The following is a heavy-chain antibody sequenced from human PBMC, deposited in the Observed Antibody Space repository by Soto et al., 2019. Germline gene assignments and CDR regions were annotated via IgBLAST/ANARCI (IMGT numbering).Heavy chain of an antibody. CDR3: AREDRNWNYADGMVV. V-gene: IGHV3-33*01. CDR2: IWYDGSNK. D-gene: IGHD1-7*01. Sequence: QVQLVESGGGVVQPGRSLRLSCAASGFTFSSYGMHWVRQAPGKGLEWVAVIWYDGSNKYYADSVKGRFTISRDNSKNTLNQQMNSLGDEGTAVYYCAREDRNWNYADGMVVWGQGITVAVSS. CDR1: GFTFSSYG. J-gene: IGHJ6*02.